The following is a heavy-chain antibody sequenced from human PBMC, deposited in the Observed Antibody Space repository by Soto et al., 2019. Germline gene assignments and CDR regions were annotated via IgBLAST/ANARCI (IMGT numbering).Heavy chain of an antibody. D-gene: IGHD1-26*01. Sequence: PSETLSLTCTVSGGSISSGGYYWSWIRQHPGKGLEWIGYIYYSGSTYYNPSLKSRVTISVDTSKNQFSLKLSSVTAADTAVYYCARVRREGHLDYWGQGTLVTVSS. CDR3: ARVRREGHLDY. V-gene: IGHV4-31*03. J-gene: IGHJ4*02. CDR2: IYYSGST. CDR1: GGSISSGGYY.